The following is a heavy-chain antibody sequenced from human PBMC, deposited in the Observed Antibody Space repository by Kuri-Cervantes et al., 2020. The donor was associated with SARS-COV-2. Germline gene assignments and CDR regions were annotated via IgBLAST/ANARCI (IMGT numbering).Heavy chain of an antibody. CDR3: ARHVGCSSTSCDGYSWFDP. D-gene: IGHD2-2*01. J-gene: IGHJ5*02. V-gene: IGHV4-39*01. Sequence: SETLSLTCTVSGGSISSSSYYWGWIRQPPGKGLEWIGSIYYSGSTYYNPSLKSRVTISVDTSKNQFSLKLSSVTAADTAVYYCARHVGCSSTSCDGYSWFDPWGQGTLVTVSS. CDR2: IYYSGST. CDR1: GGSISSSSYY.